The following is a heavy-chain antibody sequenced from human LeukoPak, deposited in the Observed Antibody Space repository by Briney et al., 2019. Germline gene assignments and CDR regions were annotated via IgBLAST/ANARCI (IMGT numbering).Heavy chain of an antibody. J-gene: IGHJ4*02. CDR2: IFYSGST. V-gene: IGHV4-59*08. CDR3: ARTNPSFDY. CDR1: GGSISNYY. Sequence: SETLSLTCTGSGGSISNYYWSWIRQPPGKRLEWIGYIFYSGSTNYNPSLRSRVTISVDTSKNQVSLKLRSVTAADTAVYYCARTNPSFDYWGQGTLVTISS.